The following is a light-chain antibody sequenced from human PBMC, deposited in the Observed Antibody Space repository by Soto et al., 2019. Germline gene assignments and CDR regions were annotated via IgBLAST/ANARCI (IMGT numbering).Light chain of an antibody. J-gene: IGLJ2*01. Sequence: QSVLTQPASVSGSPGQSITISCTGTSSDVGAYNYVSWYQQHPGKAPKLMIYEVSNRPSGVSDRFSGSKSGNTASLTISGLEAEDEADYYCSSYPSSSTAVVFGGGTQLTVL. V-gene: IGLV2-14*01. CDR1: SSDVGAYNY. CDR2: EVS. CDR3: SSYPSSSTAVV.